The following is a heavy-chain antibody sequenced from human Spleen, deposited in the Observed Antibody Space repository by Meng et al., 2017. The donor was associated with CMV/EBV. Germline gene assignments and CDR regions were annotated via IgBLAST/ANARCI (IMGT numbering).Heavy chain of an antibody. CDR1: GGSISSYY. CDR3: ARDRPDYYDSSGPFDY. J-gene: IGHJ4*02. V-gene: IGHV4-59*12. Sequence: SETLSLTCTVSGGSISSYYWSWIRQPPGKGLEWIGYIYYSGSTNYNPSLKSRVTISVDTSKNQFSLKLSSVTAADTAVYYCARDRPDYYDSSGPFDYWGQGTLVTVSS. CDR2: IYYSGST. D-gene: IGHD3-22*01.